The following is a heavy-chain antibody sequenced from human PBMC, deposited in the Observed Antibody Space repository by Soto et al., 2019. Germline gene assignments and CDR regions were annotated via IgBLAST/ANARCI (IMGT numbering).Heavy chain of an antibody. V-gene: IGHV4-34*01. CDR3: ARKGGGRSSSSFGY. CDR1: GGSFSGYY. CDR2: INHSGST. Sequence: SETLSLTCAVYGGSFSGYYWSWIRQPPGKGLEWIGEINHSGSTNYNPSLKSRVTISVDTSKNQFSLKLSSVTAADTAVYYCARKGGGRSSSSFGYWGQGTLVTVSS. D-gene: IGHD6-6*01. J-gene: IGHJ4*02.